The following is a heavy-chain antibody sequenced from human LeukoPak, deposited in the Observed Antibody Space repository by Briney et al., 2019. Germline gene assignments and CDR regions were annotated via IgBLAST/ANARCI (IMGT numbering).Heavy chain of an antibody. CDR1: GFTFDDYG. D-gene: IGHD3-22*01. CDR2: INWNGGST. CDR3: ARSRHSYDSTGFPHY. V-gene: IGHV3-20*04. Sequence: GGSLRLSCAASGFTFDDYGMSWVRQAPGKGLEWVSGINWNGGSTGYADSVKGRFTISRDNAKNSLYLQMNSLRAEDTALYYCARSRHSYDSTGFPHYWGQGTLVTVSS. J-gene: IGHJ4*02.